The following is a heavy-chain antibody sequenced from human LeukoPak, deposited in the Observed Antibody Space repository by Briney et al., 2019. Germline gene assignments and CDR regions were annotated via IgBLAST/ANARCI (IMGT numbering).Heavy chain of an antibody. V-gene: IGHV4-4*07. CDR3: ARTTGFAVAGGYYFDY. CDR1: GDSMSRYY. CDR2: IYFGGGT. D-gene: IGHD6-19*01. Sequence: PSETLSLTCNVSGDSMSRYYWSWIRQPAGKGLEWIGCIYFGGGTRYNPSLKSRVTMSVDTSKNRFSLNLSSVTAADTAVYYCARTTGFAVAGGYYFDYWGQGILVTVSS. J-gene: IGHJ4*02.